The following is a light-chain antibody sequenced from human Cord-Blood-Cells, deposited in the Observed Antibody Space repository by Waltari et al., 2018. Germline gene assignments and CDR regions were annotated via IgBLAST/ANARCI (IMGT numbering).Light chain of an antibody. CDR3: QSYDSSLSGYV. CDR2: GNS. Sequence: QSVLTQPPSVSAAPGQRVTISRTGSSSTLGPGYSVHWYQQLPGTAPKLLTYGNSNRPSGVPDRFSGSKSGTSASLAITGLQAEDEADYYCQSYDSSLSGYVFGTGTKVTVL. CDR1: SSTLGPGYS. V-gene: IGLV1-40*01. J-gene: IGLJ1*01.